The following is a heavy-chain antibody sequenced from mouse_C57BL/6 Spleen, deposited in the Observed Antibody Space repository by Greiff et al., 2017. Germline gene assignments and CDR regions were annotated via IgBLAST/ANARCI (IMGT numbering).Heavy chain of an antibody. CDR1: GYTFTSYW. CDR3: ARRVYGSRYGYYAMDD. J-gene: IGHJ4*01. Sequence: QVQLQQPGAELVMPGASVTLSCKASGYTFTSYWLHWVKQRPGQGLEWIGEIDPSASYTNYTPKFKGKSTLTVDKSSSTAYMQRTSLTSEAAAVYCGARRVYGSRYGYYAMDDWGQGTSVTVSS. CDR2: IDPSASYT. D-gene: IGHD1-1*01. V-gene: IGHV1-69*01.